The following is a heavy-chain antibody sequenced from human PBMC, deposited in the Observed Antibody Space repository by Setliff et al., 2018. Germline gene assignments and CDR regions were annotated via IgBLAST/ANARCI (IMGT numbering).Heavy chain of an antibody. Sequence: LRLSCAASGFTSNMYGVHWVRQAPGKGLEWVAYIRHDGTNENYADSVKGRFTVSRDNSRNTLFLQMNSLRTEDTAVYYCAKDTHYYASSGYYCFDFWGQGTLVTVSS. CDR2: IRHDGTNE. V-gene: IGHV3-30*02. D-gene: IGHD3-22*01. J-gene: IGHJ4*02. CDR1: GFTSNMYG. CDR3: AKDTHYYASSGYYCFDF.